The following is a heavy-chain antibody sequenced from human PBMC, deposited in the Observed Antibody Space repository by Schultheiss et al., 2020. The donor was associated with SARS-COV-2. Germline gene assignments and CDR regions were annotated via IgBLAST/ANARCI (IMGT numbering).Heavy chain of an antibody. CDR3: ARDSDCSGGSCSDYGMDV. Sequence: SETLSLTCTVSGGSISSGDYYWSWIRQPPGKGLEWIGYIYYSGSTNYNPSLKSRVTISVDTSKNQFSLKLSSVTAADTAVYYCARDSDCSGGSCSDYGMDVWGQGTTVTVSS. CDR1: GGSISSGDYY. V-gene: IGHV4-61*08. CDR2: IYYSGST. J-gene: IGHJ6*02. D-gene: IGHD2-15*01.